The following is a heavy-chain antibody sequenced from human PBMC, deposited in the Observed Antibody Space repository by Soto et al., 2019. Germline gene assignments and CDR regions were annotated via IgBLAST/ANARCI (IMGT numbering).Heavy chain of an antibody. J-gene: IGHJ4*02. V-gene: IGHV3-49*03. Sequence: EVQLVESGGGLVEPGRSLRLSCTTSGFTFADYAMSWFPQAPGKGLEWVGFIRSNSYGGTTEDAASVKGRFTISRDDSKSIAYLQMNSLKTEDTAVYYCARGRYQFDYWGQGTLVTVSS. CDR3: ARGRYQFDY. CDR2: IRSNSYGGTT. D-gene: IGHD2-2*01. CDR1: GFTFADYA.